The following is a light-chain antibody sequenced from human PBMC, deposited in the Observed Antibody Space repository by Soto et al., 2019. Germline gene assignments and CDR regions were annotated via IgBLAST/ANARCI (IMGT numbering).Light chain of an antibody. CDR1: QSVRDN. Sequence: EILMTQSPATLSVSPGERVTLSCRASQSVRDNLAWYQQKPGQAPRLLIYGASTRATGIPASFSGSGSGAEFTLTISSLQSEDFAVYYCQQYNSWPLNFGQGTRLEI. CDR2: GAS. V-gene: IGKV3-15*01. J-gene: IGKJ5*01. CDR3: QQYNSWPLN.